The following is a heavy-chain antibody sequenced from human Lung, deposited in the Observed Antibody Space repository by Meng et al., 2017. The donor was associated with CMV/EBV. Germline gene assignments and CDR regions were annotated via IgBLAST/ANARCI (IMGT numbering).Heavy chain of an antibody. V-gene: IGHV1-18*01. CDR3: ARGGYSDYDVRGSDYYYGMEV. Sequence: ASVKVSCKASGCTFIIYGISWVRQAPGQGLEWMGWIRAYDGRTNYAQKFQGRVTMTTETSTNTAYTELRSLRSDDTAVYFCARGGYSDYDVRGSDYYYGMEVWGQGTXVTVSS. D-gene: IGHD5-12*01. J-gene: IGHJ6*02. CDR2: IRAYDGRT. CDR1: GCTFIIYG.